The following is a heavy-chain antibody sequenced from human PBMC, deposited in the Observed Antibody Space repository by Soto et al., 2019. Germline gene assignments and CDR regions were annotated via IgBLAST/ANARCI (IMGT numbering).Heavy chain of an antibody. V-gene: IGHV3-30-3*01. Sequence: GGSLRLSCAASGFTFSSYAMHWVRQAPGKGLEWVAVISYDGSNKYYADSVKGRFTISRDNSKNTLYLQMNSLRAEDTAVYYCARDWNSITIFGVVIIPNYYYYGMDVWGQGTTVTVSS. CDR1: GFTFSSYA. CDR3: ARDWNSITIFGVVIIPNYYYYGMDV. CDR2: ISYDGSNK. D-gene: IGHD3-3*01. J-gene: IGHJ6*02.